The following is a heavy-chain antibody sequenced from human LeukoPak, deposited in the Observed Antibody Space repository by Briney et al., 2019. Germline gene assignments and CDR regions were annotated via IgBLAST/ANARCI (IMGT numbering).Heavy chain of an antibody. CDR3: ARHFADDHYDSSATSDAFDI. J-gene: IGHJ3*02. CDR2: ISAYNGNT. V-gene: IGHV1-18*01. CDR1: GYTFTSYG. D-gene: IGHD3-22*01. Sequence: ASVKVSCKASGYTFTSYGISWVRQAPGQGLEWMGWISAYNGNTNYAQKLQGRVTMTTDTSTSTAYMELRSLRSDDTAVYYCARHFADDHYDSSATSDAFDIWGQGTMVTVSS.